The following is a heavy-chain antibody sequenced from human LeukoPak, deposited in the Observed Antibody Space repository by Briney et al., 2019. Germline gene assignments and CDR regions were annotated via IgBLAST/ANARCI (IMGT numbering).Heavy chain of an antibody. CDR1: GFTFSSYG. J-gene: IGHJ3*02. V-gene: IGHV3-30*18. CDR2: ISYDGSNK. Sequence: GGSLRLSCAASGFTFSSYGMHWVRQAPGKGLEWVAVISYDGSNKYYADSVKGRFTISRDNSKNTPYLQMNSLRAEDTAVYYCAKDTVGAFDIWGQGTMVTVSS. D-gene: IGHD4-23*01. CDR3: AKDTVGAFDI.